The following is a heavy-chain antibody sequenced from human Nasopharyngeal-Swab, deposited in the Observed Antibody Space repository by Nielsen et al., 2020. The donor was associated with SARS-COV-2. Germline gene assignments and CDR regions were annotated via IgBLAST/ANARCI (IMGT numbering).Heavy chain of an antibody. CDR3: VRGYSSGWYDY. CDR2: IYPGDSDT. D-gene: IGHD6-19*01. V-gene: IGHV5-51*01. Sequence: GESLKISCQGSGYTFSNYWIGWVRQMPGKGLEWMGVIYPGDSDTRYNPSLQRQVTISVVKSISTAYLQWNSLQASDSAIYYCVRGYSSGWYDYWGQGALVTVSS. J-gene: IGHJ4*02. CDR1: GYTFSNYW.